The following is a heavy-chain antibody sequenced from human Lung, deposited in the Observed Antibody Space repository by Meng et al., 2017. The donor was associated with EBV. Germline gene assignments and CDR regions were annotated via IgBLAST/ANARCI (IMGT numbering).Heavy chain of an antibody. V-gene: IGHV1-18*01. Sequence: AQLVQSGGEVKKPGXSVKVPCKASGYTFTNYGITWVRQAPGQGLEWMGWINAYNGDTNYAQTLQGRVTMTTDTSTSTAYMELRSLRSDDTAVYYCARVEVGITSGDYWGQGTLVTVSS. J-gene: IGHJ4*02. CDR1: GYTFTNYG. CDR2: INAYNGDT. CDR3: ARVEVGITSGDY. D-gene: IGHD1-26*01.